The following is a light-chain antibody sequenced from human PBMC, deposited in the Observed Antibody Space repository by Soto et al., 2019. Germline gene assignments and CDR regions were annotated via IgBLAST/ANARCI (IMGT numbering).Light chain of an antibody. J-gene: IGLJ1*01. V-gene: IGLV2-18*02. CDR2: EVN. CDR1: SSDIGSYNR. CDR3: CSYAGSSTFVYV. Sequence: QSVLTQPASVSGSPGQSITISCTGTSSDIGSYNRVSWYQQPPGTAPKLIIYEVNNRPSGVPDRFSGSKSGPTASLTISGLKAEDEADYYCCSYAGSSTFVYVFGTGTKVTVL.